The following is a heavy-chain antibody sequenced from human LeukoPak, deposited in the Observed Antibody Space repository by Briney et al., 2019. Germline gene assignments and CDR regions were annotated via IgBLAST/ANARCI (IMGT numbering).Heavy chain of an antibody. CDR3: AKDLGDFWSGYYTPYFDY. CDR1: GGSISSYY. Sequence: PSETLSLTCTVSGGSISSYYWSWIRQPAGKGLEWIGRIYTSGSTNYNPSLKSRVTMSVDTSKNQFSLKLSSVTAADTAVYYCAKDLGDFWSGYYTPYFDYWGQGTLVTVSS. V-gene: IGHV4-4*07. D-gene: IGHD3-3*01. J-gene: IGHJ4*02. CDR2: IYTSGST.